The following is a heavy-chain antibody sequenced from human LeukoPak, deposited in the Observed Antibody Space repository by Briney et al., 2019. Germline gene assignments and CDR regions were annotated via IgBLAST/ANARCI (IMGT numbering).Heavy chain of an antibody. CDR1: GDSISSVTYY. V-gene: IGHV4-39*01. D-gene: IGHD1-26*01. Sequence: KPSETLSLTCTVSGDSISSVTYYWGWIRQPPGKGLEWIGSIYYSGSTYYNPSLKSRVTISVDTSKNQFSLKLSSVTAADTAVYYCATTAEFKSGSYGYWGQGTLVTVSS. CDR3: ATTAEFKSGSYGY. J-gene: IGHJ4*02. CDR2: IYYSGST.